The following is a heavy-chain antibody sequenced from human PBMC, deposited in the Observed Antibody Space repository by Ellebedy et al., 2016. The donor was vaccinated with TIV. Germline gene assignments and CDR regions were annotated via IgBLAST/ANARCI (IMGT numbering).Heavy chain of an antibody. V-gene: IGHV3-7*01. Sequence: GESLKISCAASGFAFETDWITWVRQAPGKGPEWVANINIDGDEQFYVDSVKGRFTISRENAKHSVYLQMNSLRVGDTAVYYCVRGGAAPHNRYFDFWGRGTLVTVSS. J-gene: IGHJ2*01. CDR1: GFAFETDW. D-gene: IGHD1-14*01. CDR2: INIDGDEQ. CDR3: VRGGAAPHNRYFDF.